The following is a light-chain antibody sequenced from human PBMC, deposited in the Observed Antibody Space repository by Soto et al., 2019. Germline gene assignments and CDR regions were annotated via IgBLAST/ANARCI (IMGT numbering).Light chain of an antibody. CDR3: AAWDDSLNAL. CDR1: SSDVGNYNL. J-gene: IGLJ1*01. V-gene: IGLV2-23*02. Sequence: QSALTQPASVSGSPGQSITISCTGTSSDVGNYNLVSWYQQHPGKAPKFMIYEVNKRPSGVSNRFSGSKSGNTASLTISGLQAEDEADYYCAAWDDSLNALFGTGTKLTVL. CDR2: EVN.